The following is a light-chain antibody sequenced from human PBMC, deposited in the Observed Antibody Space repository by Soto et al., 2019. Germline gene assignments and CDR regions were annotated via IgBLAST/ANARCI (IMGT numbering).Light chain of an antibody. V-gene: IGLV1-40*01. CDR3: QSYDSRLSVI. J-gene: IGLJ2*01. Sequence: QSVLTQPPSVSGAPGQRVTISCTGNSSNIGAGYDVHWYQQLPGTAPKLLIYGNNNRPSGVPDRFSGSKSGTSASLAITGLQAEDEGNYFCQSYDSRLSVIFGGGTKVTVL. CDR1: SSNIGAGYD. CDR2: GNN.